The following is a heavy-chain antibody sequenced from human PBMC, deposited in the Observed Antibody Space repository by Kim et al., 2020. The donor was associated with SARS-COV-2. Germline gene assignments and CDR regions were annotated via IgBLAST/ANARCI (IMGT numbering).Heavy chain of an antibody. V-gene: IGHV1-18*01. D-gene: IGHD3-10*01. Sequence: ASVKVSCKASGYSFITYGITWVRQAPGQGLEWMGWIGAYNGNTKYAARFQDRVIMTKDTSTTTAYMELRSLRSDDTAVYYCARINWSQLPPGVSWFDPWGQGTLVTVSS. J-gene: IGHJ5*02. CDR1: GYSFITYG. CDR2: IGAYNGNT. CDR3: ARINWSQLPPGVSWFDP.